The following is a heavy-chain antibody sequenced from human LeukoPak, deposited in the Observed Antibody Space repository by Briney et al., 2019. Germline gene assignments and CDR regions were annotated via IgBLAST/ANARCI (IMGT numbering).Heavy chain of an antibody. Sequence: PGGSLRLSCAASGFTFSSYAMSWVRQAPGKGLEWVSAISGSGGSTYYADSVKGRFTISRDNSKNTLYLQMNSLRAEDTAVYYCAKDLFRQLVRKGFDYWGQGTLVTVSS. CDR3: AKDLFRQLVRKGFDY. D-gene: IGHD6-6*01. CDR2: ISGSGGST. V-gene: IGHV3-23*01. CDR1: GFTFSSYA. J-gene: IGHJ4*02.